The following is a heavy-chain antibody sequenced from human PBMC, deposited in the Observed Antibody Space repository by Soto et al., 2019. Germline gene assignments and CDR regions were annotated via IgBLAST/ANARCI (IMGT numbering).Heavy chain of an antibody. CDR2: IYYSGTT. CDR3: ARREIQGPIDY. Sequence: SETLSLTCAVSGYSISSSNWWGWIRQPPGKGLEWIGYIYYSGTTYYNPSLKCRVTMSVDTSKNQFSLKLTSVTAVDTAVYYCARREIQGPIDYWGQGTLVTVS. D-gene: IGHD1-26*01. CDR1: GYSISSSNW. V-gene: IGHV4-28*01. J-gene: IGHJ4*02.